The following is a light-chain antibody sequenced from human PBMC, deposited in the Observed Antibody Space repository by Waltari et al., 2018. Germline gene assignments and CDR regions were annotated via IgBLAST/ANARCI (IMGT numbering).Light chain of an antibody. V-gene: IGKV1-33*01. CDR1: RNIKKY. Sequence: DIQMTQSPSSLSASVGDRVTITCQASRNIKKYLNWYHQKPGKVPKALIYDASNLETGVPSRFSGSGYGTDFTFTITSLQPEDIGTFYCQQYDDLPLTFGGGTRVVIK. J-gene: IGKJ4*01. CDR2: DAS. CDR3: QQYDDLPLT.